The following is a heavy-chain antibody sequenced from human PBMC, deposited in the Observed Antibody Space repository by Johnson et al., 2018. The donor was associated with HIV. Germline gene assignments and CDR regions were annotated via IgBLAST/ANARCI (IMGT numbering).Heavy chain of an antibody. CDR1: GFTFSSYG. CDR2: ISSSGSTI. V-gene: IGHV3-48*04. J-gene: IGHJ3*02. Sequence: VQLVESGGGLVKPGGSLRLSCAASGFTFSSYGMHWVRQAPGKGLAWVSYISSSGSTIYYADSVKGRFTISRDNAKNSLYLQMNSLRAEDTAVYYCARGGSSRNPAFDIWGQGTMVTVSS. CDR3: ARGGSSRNPAFDI. D-gene: IGHD1-26*01.